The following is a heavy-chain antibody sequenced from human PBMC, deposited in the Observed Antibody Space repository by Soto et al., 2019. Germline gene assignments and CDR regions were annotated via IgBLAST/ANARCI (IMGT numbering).Heavy chain of an antibody. CDR3: AKDGVFGVVIPYYFDY. CDR1: GFTFSSYA. V-gene: IGHV3-23*01. D-gene: IGHD3-3*01. J-gene: IGHJ4*02. CDR2: ISGSGGST. Sequence: EVQLLESGGGLVQPGGSLRLSCAASGFTFSSYAMSWVRQAPGKGLEWVSAISGSGGSTYYADSVKGRFTISRDNSKNTLYLQMNSLRAEDTAVYYCAKDGVFGVVIPYYFDYWGQGTLVTVSS.